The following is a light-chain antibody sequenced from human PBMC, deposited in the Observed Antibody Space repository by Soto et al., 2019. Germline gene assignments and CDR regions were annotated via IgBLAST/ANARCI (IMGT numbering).Light chain of an antibody. J-gene: IGLJ1*01. CDR3: SSHTSVNTRV. Sequence: QSALTHPASVSGSPGQSIAISCTGTSSDVGTYDYVSWYQQYPDKAPKLIIYEVTQRPSGVSNRFSGSKSGNTASLTISGLQAEDEADYYCSSHTSVNTRVFGTGTKVTVL. V-gene: IGLV2-14*01. CDR1: SSDVGTYDY. CDR2: EVT.